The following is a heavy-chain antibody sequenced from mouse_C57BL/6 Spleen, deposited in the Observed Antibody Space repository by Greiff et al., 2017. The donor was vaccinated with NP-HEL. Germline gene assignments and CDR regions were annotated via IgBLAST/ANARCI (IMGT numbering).Heavy chain of an antibody. V-gene: IGHV5-6*01. Sequence: EVKLVESGGDLVKPGGSLKLSCAASGFTFSSYGMSWVRQTPDKRLEWVATISSGGSYTYYPDSVKGRFTISRDNAKNTLYLQMSSLKSEDTSMYYCERDGYLAMDYWGQGTSVTVSS. D-gene: IGHD2-3*01. CDR3: ERDGYLAMDY. CDR1: GFTFSSYG. J-gene: IGHJ4*01. CDR2: ISSGGSYT.